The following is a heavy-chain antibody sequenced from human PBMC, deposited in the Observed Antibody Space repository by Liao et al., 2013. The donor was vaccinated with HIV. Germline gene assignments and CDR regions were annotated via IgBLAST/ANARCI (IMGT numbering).Heavy chain of an antibody. J-gene: IGHJ3*02. V-gene: IGHV4-39*07. CDR2: IYYSANT. CDR3: VLHVVRLLDRKEDAFDI. Sequence: QLQLQESGPGLVKPSETLSLTCTVSGASISTSSYYWGWIRQSPGKGLEWIGSIYYSANTYFNPSLKSRVTISSDTSKNQISLRLTSVTDADTALYYCVLHVVRLLDRKEDAFDIWGQGTMVTVSS. CDR1: GASISTSSYY. D-gene: IGHD3-3*01.